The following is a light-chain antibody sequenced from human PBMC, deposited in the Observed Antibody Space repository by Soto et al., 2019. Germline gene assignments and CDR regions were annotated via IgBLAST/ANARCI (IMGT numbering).Light chain of an antibody. Sequence: EIVLTQSPATLSLSPGETATLSCRASQSVSSYLAWYQHKPGQAPRLLIYDASNRATGIPARFSGSGSGTDFALTISSLEPEDFAVYYCQQRSNWITFDQGTRLEIE. CDR1: QSVSSY. CDR3: QQRSNWIT. J-gene: IGKJ5*01. CDR2: DAS. V-gene: IGKV3-11*01.